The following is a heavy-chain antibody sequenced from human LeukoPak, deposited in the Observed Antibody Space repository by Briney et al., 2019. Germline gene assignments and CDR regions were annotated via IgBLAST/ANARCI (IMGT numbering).Heavy chain of an antibody. J-gene: IGHJ4*02. CDR1: GFTVSSTY. CDR2: IYTGGST. D-gene: IGHD4-23*01. CDR3: ARDNYGGNLDY. Sequence: GGSLRLSCAASGFTVSSTYMSWVRQAPGKGLEWVSVIYTGGSTYYADSVKGRFTISRDNSKNTLCLQMNSLRAEDTAVYYCARDNYGGNLDYWGQGTLVTVSS. V-gene: IGHV3-53*01.